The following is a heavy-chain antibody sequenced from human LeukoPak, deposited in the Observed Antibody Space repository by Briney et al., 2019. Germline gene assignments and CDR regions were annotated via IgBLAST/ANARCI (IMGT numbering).Heavy chain of an antibody. D-gene: IGHD3-3*01. CDR3: ARRVSGYPYYFDY. CDR2: IYYSGST. CDR1: GGSISSADYY. Sequence: SQTLSLTCTVSGGSISSADYYWSWIRQHPGKGLEWIGYIYYSGSTYYNPSLKSRVTISVDTSKNQFSLKLSSVTAADTAVYYCARRVSGYPYYFDYWGQGILVTVSS. V-gene: IGHV4-31*03. J-gene: IGHJ4*02.